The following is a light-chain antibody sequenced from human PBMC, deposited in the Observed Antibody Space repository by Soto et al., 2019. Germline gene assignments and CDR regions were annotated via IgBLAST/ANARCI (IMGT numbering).Light chain of an antibody. CDR3: QQYYSTPQT. Sequence: DIVLTKLPDPWVWFWGKGPPSTCRSSKRVLSTSKIKNNFAWYHKKQGRLPKLLIYWESTRESGVPDRFSGSGSGTDFTLTISSLQAEDVAVYYCQQYYSTPQTFGQGTKVEIK. CDR2: WES. J-gene: IGKJ1*01. CDR1: KRVLSTSKIKNN. V-gene: IGKV4-1*01.